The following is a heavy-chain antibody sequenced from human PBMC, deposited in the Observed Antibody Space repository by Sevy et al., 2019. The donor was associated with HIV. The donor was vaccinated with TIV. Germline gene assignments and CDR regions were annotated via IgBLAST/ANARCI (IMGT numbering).Heavy chain of an antibody. CDR1: GFTFSYYN. D-gene: IGHD3-22*01. CDR2: ISSGSSYV. CDR3: ASPLHYYDSPSAY. J-gene: IGHJ4*02. V-gene: IGHV3-21*01. Sequence: GGSLRLSCAASGFTFSYYNMNWVRQAPGKGLEWVSSISSGSSYVYHADSVKGRFTISRDNAKNSLYLQMNSLRTEDTAVFYCASPLHYYDSPSAYWGQGTQVTVSS.